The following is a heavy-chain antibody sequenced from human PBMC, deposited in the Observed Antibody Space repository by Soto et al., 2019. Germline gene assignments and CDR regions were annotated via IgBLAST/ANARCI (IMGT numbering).Heavy chain of an antibody. CDR2: IYYSGST. CDR1: GGSISSGGYY. J-gene: IGHJ6*02. V-gene: IGHV4-31*03. Sequence: SETLSLTCTVSGGSISSGGYYWSWIRQHPGKGLEWIGYIYYSGSTYYNPSLKSRVTQSVDTSKNQFSLKLSSVTAADTAVYYCARGVQEVRGVLRQYSYYYGMDVWGQGTTVTVSS. CDR3: ARGVQEVRGVLRQYSYYYGMDV. D-gene: IGHD3-10*01.